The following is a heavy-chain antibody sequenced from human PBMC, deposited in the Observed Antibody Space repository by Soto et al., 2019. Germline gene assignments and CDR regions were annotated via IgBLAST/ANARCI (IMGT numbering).Heavy chain of an antibody. CDR1: GYTFSDYF. D-gene: IGHD3-10*01. Sequence: ASVKVSCEASGYTFSDYFIHWLRQAPGQGLEWMGWINAGNGETKYAQKFQGRVTITRDTSARSSYMELSSLRSEDTAVYYCARFVVRGLILKSWFDPWGQGTLVTVSS. V-gene: IGHV1-3*01. J-gene: IGHJ5*02. CDR3: ARFVVRGLILKSWFDP. CDR2: INAGNGET.